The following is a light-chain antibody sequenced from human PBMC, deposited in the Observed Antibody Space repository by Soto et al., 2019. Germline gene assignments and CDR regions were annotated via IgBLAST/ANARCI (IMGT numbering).Light chain of an antibody. CDR1: SSDVGAYIF. Sequence: QSALTQPASVSGSPGQSITISCTGTSSDVGAYIFVSWSQQHPGKAPKLMIYEVSHRVSGVSDRFSASKSGNTASLTISGLQPGDEADYYCSSYTSRSTYVFGTGTKVTVL. CDR3: SSYTSRSTYV. V-gene: IGLV2-14*01. CDR2: EVS. J-gene: IGLJ1*01.